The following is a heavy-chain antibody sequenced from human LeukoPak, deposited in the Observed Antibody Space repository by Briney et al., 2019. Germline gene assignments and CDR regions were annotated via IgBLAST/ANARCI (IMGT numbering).Heavy chain of an antibody. J-gene: IGHJ4*02. CDR2: IKSKTDGGTT. CDR3: TTDLYCTNGVCYASLFDY. D-gene: IGHD2-8*01. Sequence: GGSLRLSCAASGFTFSNAWMSWVRQAPGKGLEWVGRIKSKTDGGTTDYAAPVKGRFTISRDDSKNTLYLQMNSLKTEDTAVYYCTTDLYCTNGVCYASLFDYWGQGTLVTVSS. V-gene: IGHV3-15*01. CDR1: GFTFSNAW.